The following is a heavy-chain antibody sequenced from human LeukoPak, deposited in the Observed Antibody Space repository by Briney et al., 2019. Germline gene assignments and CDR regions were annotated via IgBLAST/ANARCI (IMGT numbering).Heavy chain of an antibody. CDR2: INHSGST. CDR1: GGSFSGYY. D-gene: IGHD3-10*01. V-gene: IGHV4-34*01. Sequence: SETLSLTCAVYGGSFSGYYWSWIRQPPGKGLEWIGEINHSGSTNYNPSLKSRVTISVDTSKNQFSLKLSSVTAADTAVYYCARASRRMVRGVYFFWFDPWGHGTLVTVYS. CDR3: ARASRRMVRGVYFFWFDP. J-gene: IGHJ5*02.